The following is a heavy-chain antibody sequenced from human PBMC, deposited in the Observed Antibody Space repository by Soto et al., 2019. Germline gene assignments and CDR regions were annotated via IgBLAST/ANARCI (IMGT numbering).Heavy chain of an antibody. D-gene: IGHD2-15*01. CDR3: ARHCTGGSCYSNFDY. CDR2: TNPSSGNT. V-gene: IGHV1-8*01. Sequence: GASVKVSCKASGYTFTSYDINWVRQATGQGLEWMGWTNPSSGNTGYAQKFQGRVSMTRNTSISTAYMELSSLGSEDTAVYYCARHCTGGSCYSNFDYWGQGALVTVSS. CDR1: GYTFTSYD. J-gene: IGHJ4*02.